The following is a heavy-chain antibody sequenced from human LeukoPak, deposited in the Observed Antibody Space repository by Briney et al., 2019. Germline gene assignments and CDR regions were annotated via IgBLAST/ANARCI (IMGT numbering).Heavy chain of an antibody. Sequence: GRSLRLSCAASGFTFSNAWMSWVRQAPGKGLEWVGRIKSKTDGGTTDYAAPVKGRFTISRDDSKNTLYLQMDSLRAEDTAVYYCARQKYLRGPDVEYFDYWGQGTLVTVSS. CDR1: GFTFSNAW. D-gene: IGHD5/OR15-5a*01. J-gene: IGHJ4*02. CDR3: ARQKYLRGPDVEYFDY. V-gene: IGHV3-15*01. CDR2: IKSKTDGGTT.